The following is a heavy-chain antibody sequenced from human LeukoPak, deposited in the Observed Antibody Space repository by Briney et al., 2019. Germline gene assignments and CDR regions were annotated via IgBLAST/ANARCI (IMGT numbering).Heavy chain of an antibody. CDR1: GGSISSSSYY. CDR3: ARGISSGAYYGTSHWYFDL. V-gene: IGHV4-61*05. CDR2: IYYSGKT. D-gene: IGHD3-22*01. J-gene: IGHJ2*01. Sequence: KPSETLSLTCTVSGGSISSSSYYWGWIRQPPGKGLEWIGYIYYSGKTNYNPSLKSRVTISVDTSKNQFSLKLSSVTAADTAVYYCARGISSGAYYGTSHWYFDLWGRGTLVTVSS.